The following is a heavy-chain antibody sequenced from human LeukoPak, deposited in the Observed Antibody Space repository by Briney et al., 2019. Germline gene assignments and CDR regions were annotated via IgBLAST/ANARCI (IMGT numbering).Heavy chain of an antibody. CDR1: GFTFSSYW. V-gene: IGHV3-7*01. J-gene: IGHJ4*02. D-gene: IGHD3-22*01. CDR3: ARDWTSYYYDSSGYYNDY. CDR2: IKQDGSEK. Sequence: PGGSLRLSCAASGFTFSSYWMSWVRQAPGKGLEWVANIKQDGSEKYYVDSVKGRFTISRDNAKNSLYLQMNRLRAEDTAVYYCARDWTSYYYDSSGYYNDYWGQGTLVTVSS.